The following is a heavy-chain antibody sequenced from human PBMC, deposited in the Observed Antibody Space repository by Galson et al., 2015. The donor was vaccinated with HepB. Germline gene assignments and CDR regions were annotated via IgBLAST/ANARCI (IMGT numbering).Heavy chain of an antibody. CDR2: ISYDGSNK. V-gene: IGHV3-30*18. J-gene: IGHJ6*03. Sequence: SLRLSCAASGFTFSSYGMHWVRQAPGKGLEWVAVISYDGSNKYYADSVKGRFTISRDNSKNTLYLQMNSLRAEDTAVYYCAKDRGGYCSSTSCYGDYYYYMDVWGKGTTVTVSS. D-gene: IGHD2-2*01. CDR3: AKDRGGYCSSTSCYGDYYYYMDV. CDR1: GFTFSSYG.